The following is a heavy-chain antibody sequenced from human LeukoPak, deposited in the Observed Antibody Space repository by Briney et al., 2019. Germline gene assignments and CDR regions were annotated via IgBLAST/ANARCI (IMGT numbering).Heavy chain of an antibody. D-gene: IGHD5-24*01. J-gene: IGHJ4*02. Sequence: GGSLRLSCAASRFTFSSYAMSWVRQAPGKGLEWVSIIGGSGGSINYADSVKGRFTISRDNSKNTLYLQMNSLRTDDTAVYYCAKGRGDGYIYPLLFDYWGQGTLVTVSS. V-gene: IGHV3-23*01. CDR1: RFTFSSYA. CDR2: IGGSGGSI. CDR3: AKGRGDGYIYPLLFDY.